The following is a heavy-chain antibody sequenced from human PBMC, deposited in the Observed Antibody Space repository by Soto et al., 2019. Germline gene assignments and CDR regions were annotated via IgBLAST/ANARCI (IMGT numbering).Heavy chain of an antibody. D-gene: IGHD1-26*01. CDR1: GFTFSDYY. J-gene: IGHJ4*02. CDR3: ARDATGSYSYFDY. V-gene: IGHV3-11*05. Sequence: GGSLRLSCAASGFTFSDYYMSWVRQAPGKGLEWVSYISSSSKYTNYADSVKGRFTISRDNAKNSLYLQMNGLRAEDTAVYYCARDATGSYSYFDYWGQGTLVTVSS. CDR2: ISSSSKYT.